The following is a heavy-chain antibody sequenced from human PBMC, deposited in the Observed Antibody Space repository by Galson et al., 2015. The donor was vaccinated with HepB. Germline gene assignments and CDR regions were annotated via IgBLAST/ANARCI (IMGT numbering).Heavy chain of an antibody. CDR2: IKSDGYST. CDR3: ANAGYCGTTTCYLFDL. D-gene: IGHD2-2*01. CDR1: GFTFSNYA. V-gene: IGHV3-23*01. Sequence: SLRLSCAASGFTFSNYAMNWVRQAPGKGLEWVSGIKSDGYSTYYADSVKGRFTITRDNSKNTLYLQMNSLRAEDTAVYYCANAGYCGTTTCYLFDLWGRGTLVTVSS. J-gene: IGHJ4*02.